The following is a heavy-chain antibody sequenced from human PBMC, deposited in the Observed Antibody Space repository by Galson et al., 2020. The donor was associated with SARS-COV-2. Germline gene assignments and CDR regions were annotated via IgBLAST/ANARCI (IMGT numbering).Heavy chain of an antibody. CDR1: GFTFSSYE. CDR2: ISGRGTNI. Sequence: GGSLRLSCAGSGFTFSSYEMNWVRQAPGKGLEWVSYISGRGTNIYYADSVKGRFTISSDNAMNSLYLQMTSLRAEDTAVYYCASPYLAAASFFGAFDIWGLGTMVTVSS. CDR3: ASPYLAAASFFGAFDI. J-gene: IGHJ3*02. D-gene: IGHD2-15*01. V-gene: IGHV3-48*03.